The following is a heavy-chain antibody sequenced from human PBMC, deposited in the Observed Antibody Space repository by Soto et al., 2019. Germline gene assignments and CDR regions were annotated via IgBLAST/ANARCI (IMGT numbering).Heavy chain of an antibody. V-gene: IGHV4-30-2*01. CDR2: IYHSGST. D-gene: IGHD3-22*01. J-gene: IGHJ4*02. CDR3: ARGGVDYYDSSGYYFSPYYFDY. Sequence: QLQLQESGSGLVKPSQTLSLTCAVSGGSISSGGYSWSWLRQPPGKGLEWIGYIYHSGSTYYNPSLKSRSTISVDRSKNQFSLKLSSGTAADTGVYYWARGGVDYYDSSGYYFSPYYFDYWGQGTLVTVSS. CDR1: GGSISSGGYS.